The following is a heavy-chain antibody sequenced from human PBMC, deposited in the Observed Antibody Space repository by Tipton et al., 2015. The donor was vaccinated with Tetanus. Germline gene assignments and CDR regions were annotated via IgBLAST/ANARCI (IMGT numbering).Heavy chain of an antibody. CDR2: IYYSGST. CDR1: GGSISSYY. CDR3: ARGGRYDLGVQGWVDP. D-gene: IGHD3-16*02. Sequence: LRLSCTVSGGSISSYYWSWIRQPPEKGLEWIGYIYYSGSTNYNPSLKSRVTISVDTSKNQSSLKLSSVTAADTAVYYCARGGRYDLGVQGWVDPWGQGTLVTVSS. V-gene: IGHV4-59*01. J-gene: IGHJ5*02.